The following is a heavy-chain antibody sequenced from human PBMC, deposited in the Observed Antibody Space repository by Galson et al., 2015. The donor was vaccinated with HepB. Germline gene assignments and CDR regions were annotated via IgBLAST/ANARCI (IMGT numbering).Heavy chain of an antibody. CDR2: ISSSSSYI. CDR3: ARDPSGSFLSPDAFDI. V-gene: IGHV3-21*01. Sequence: SLRLSCAASGFTFSSYSMNWVRQAPGKGLEWVSSISSSSSYIYYADSVKGRSTISRDNAKNSLYLQMNSLRAEDTAVYYCARDPSGSFLSPDAFDIWGQGTMVTVSS. J-gene: IGHJ3*02. CDR1: GFTFSSYS. D-gene: IGHD1-26*01.